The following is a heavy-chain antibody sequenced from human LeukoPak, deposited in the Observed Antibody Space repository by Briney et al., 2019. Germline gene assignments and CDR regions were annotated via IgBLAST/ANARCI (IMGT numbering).Heavy chain of an antibody. CDR3: AEELGYCSCGSCYGAFDI. J-gene: IGHJ3*02. V-gene: IGHV3-30*18. CDR2: ISYDGSNK. D-gene: IGHD2-15*01. Sequence: GGSLRLSCAASGFTFSSYGMHWVRQAPGKGLEWVAVISYDGSNKYYADSVKGRFTISRDNSKNTLYLQMNSLRAEDTAVYYCAEELGYCSCGSCYGAFDIWGQGTMVTVSS. CDR1: GFTFSSYG.